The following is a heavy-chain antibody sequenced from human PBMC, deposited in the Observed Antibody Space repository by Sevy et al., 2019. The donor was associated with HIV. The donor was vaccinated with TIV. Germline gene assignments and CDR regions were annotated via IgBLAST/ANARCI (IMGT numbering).Heavy chain of an antibody. Sequence: GGSLRLSCAASGFSYSSYGMHWVRQAPGKGLEWVAYIQYDGSNKDYADSVKGRFTISRDNSKNTLDLQMNSLRVEDTAVYYCVKEGGGEGGDHRGPGTLVTVSS. CDR3: VKEGGGEGGDH. D-gene: IGHD2-21*01. CDR1: GFSYSSYG. J-gene: IGHJ4*02. V-gene: IGHV3-30*02. CDR2: IQYDGSNK.